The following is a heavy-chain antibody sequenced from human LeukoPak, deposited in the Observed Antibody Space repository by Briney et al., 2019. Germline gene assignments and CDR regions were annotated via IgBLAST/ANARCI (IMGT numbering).Heavy chain of an antibody. CDR1: GGTFSSHA. Sequence: SVKVSCKASGGTFSSHAISWVRQAPGQGLEWMGGIIPIFGSSTYAQNFQGRVSITTDDSPSTAYMELSSLRSVDTAIYYCARATKLELLSAFDIWGQGTMVTVSS. D-gene: IGHD1-7*01. CDR2: IIPIFGSS. J-gene: IGHJ3*02. CDR3: ARATKLELLSAFDI. V-gene: IGHV1-69*05.